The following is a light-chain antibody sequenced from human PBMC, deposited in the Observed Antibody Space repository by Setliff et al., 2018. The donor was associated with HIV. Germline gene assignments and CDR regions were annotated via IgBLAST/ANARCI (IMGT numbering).Light chain of an antibody. Sequence: QSVLAQPASVSGSPGQSITISCTGTSNDIGGYSYVSWYQQYPGKAPKMMIYDVSKRPSGVSNRFSASKAGNMASLTISGLQPEDEADYYCCSYTSSSTRLIGTGTKVTVL. V-gene: IGLV2-14*03. CDR2: DVS. CDR3: CSYTSSSTRL. J-gene: IGLJ1*01. CDR1: SNDIGGYSY.